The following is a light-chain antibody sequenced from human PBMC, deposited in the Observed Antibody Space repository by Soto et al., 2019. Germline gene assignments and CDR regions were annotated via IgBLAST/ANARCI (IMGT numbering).Light chain of an antibody. CDR3: SSYTSSSPPYV. J-gene: IGLJ1*01. CDR1: SSDVGGYNY. V-gene: IGLV2-14*01. Sequence: SALTQPASVSGSPGQSITISCTGTSSDVGGYNYVSWYQQHPVKAPKLMIYDVTNRPSGVSDRFSGSKSGNTASLTISGLQAEDEADYYCSSYTSSSPPYVFGTGTKVTVL. CDR2: DVT.